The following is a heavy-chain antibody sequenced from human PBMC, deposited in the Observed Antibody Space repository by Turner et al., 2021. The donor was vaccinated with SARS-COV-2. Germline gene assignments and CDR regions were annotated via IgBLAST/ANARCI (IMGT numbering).Heavy chain of an antibody. D-gene: IGHD6-13*01. Sequence: EVQLVESGGGLVQSGGSLRLSCAASGFTFADYSLHWVRQAPGKGLEWVAGINWNSRAIGYADSVKGRFTISRDNAKNSLYLQMNSLRAEDTALYYCAKTRATAATPAATANGMDVWGQGTTVTVSS. V-gene: IGHV3-9*01. J-gene: IGHJ6*02. CDR2: INWNSRAI. CDR3: AKTRATAATPAATANGMDV. CDR1: GFTFADYS.